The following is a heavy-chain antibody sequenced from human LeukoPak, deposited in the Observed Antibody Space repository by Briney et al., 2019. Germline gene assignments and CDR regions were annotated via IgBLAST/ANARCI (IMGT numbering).Heavy chain of an antibody. Sequence: ASVKVSCKASGYTFTSYYMHWVRQAPGQELEWMGIINPSGGSTSYAQKFQGRVTMTRDTSTSTVYMELSSLRSEDTAVYYCARVGRELGAFDYWGQGTLVTVSS. D-gene: IGHD1-26*01. CDR3: ARVGRELGAFDY. J-gene: IGHJ4*02. CDR1: GYTFTSYY. V-gene: IGHV1-46*01. CDR2: INPSGGST.